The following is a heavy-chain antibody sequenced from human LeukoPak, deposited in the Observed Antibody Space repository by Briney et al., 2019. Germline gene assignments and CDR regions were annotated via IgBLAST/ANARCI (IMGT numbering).Heavy chain of an antibody. D-gene: IGHD3-10*01. V-gene: IGHV5-51*01. CDR2: IYPGESDI. J-gene: IGHJ5*02. CDR1: GYTFTSYW. CDR3: ARPADGSGNWFDP. Sequence: GEALKISLKASGYTFTSYWIGGLRQMPGKGLKWRGIIYPGESDIRYLPCLQGQVPISADKSISTAYLEWSSLKASDTAMYYCARPADGSGNWFDPWGQGTLVTVSS.